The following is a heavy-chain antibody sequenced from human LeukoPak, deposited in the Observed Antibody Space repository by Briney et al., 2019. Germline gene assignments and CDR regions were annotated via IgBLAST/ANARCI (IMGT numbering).Heavy chain of an antibody. CDR2: INPSGGST. D-gene: IGHD3-22*01. V-gene: IGHV1-46*01. Sequence: ASVKVSCKASGYTFTSYYMHWVRQAPGQGLEWMGIINPSGGSTSYAQKFQGRVTMTRDTSTSTVYMELSSLRSEDTAVYYCAREPDSSGSARLVSGVNADYWGQGTLVTVSS. CDR3: AREPDSSGSARLVSGVNADY. J-gene: IGHJ4*02. CDR1: GYTFTSYY.